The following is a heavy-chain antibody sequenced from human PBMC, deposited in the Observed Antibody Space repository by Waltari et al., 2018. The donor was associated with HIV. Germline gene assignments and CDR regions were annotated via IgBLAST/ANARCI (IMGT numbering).Heavy chain of an antibody. CDR3: ARDFWGGYYYGMDV. V-gene: IGHV3-21*01. CDR2: ISSSSSYI. D-gene: IGHD3-16*01. CDR1: GFTFSSSS. J-gene: IGHJ6*02. Sequence: EVQLVESGGGLVKPGGSLRLSCEASGFTFSSSSMNWVRQAPGKGLEWVSSISSSSSYIYYADSVKGRFTISRDNAKNSLYLQMNSLRAEDTAVYYCARDFWGGYYYGMDVWGQGTTVTVSS.